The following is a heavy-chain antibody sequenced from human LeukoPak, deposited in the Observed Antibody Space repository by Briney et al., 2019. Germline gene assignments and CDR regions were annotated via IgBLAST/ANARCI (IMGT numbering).Heavy chain of an antibody. CDR1: GFSFSNYA. Sequence: GGSLRLSCAASGFSFSNYAIHWVRQAPGKGLEWVAVISYDGSNKYYADSVKGRITISRDNSKNTLYLQVNSLRGEDTAVYYCARDHYYGSGSYTAFDFWGQGTLVTVSS. J-gene: IGHJ4*02. V-gene: IGHV3-30*04. CDR2: ISYDGSNK. CDR3: ARDHYYGSGSYTAFDF. D-gene: IGHD3-10*01.